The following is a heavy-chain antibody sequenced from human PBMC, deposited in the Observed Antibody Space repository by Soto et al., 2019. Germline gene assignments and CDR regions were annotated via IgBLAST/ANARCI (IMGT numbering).Heavy chain of an antibody. D-gene: IGHD3-3*01. J-gene: IGHJ4*02. CDR3: PRDLSSEYASILDV. CDR1: RLTFSPYW. CDR2: IKEDGSAK. V-gene: IGHV3-7*03. Sequence: PGGSRRIPGEAFRLTFSPYWMTGVRQDPAKGLQSVASIKEDGSAKYYAHSVKPLFTVPRHNLNRAMFLQITSVRVHHTAVYFCPRDLSSEYASILDVWARGARVTVSS.